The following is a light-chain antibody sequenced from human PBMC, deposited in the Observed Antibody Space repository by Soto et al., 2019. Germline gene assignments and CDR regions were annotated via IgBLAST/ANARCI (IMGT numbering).Light chain of an antibody. J-gene: IGKJ2*02. CDR1: QSISNS. Sequence: EVVLTQSPATLSLSPGERATLSCRASQSISNSLAWYQQKPGQAPRLLIYEASNRATSIPARFSGTGSGTDFTLTISSLEPEDFAVYYCQQRYNWPPCTFGQGTKLDIK. CDR2: EAS. V-gene: IGKV3-11*01. CDR3: QQRYNWPPCT.